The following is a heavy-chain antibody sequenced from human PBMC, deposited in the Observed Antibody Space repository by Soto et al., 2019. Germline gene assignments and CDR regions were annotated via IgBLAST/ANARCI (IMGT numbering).Heavy chain of an antibody. CDR1: GYTFSSYG. J-gene: IGHJ4*02. CDR3: ARDFYESSGYCDY. D-gene: IGHD3-22*01. CDR2: ISGYSGNT. V-gene: IGHV1-18*01. Sequence: QVQLVQSGAEVKKPGASVKVSCKAYGYTFSSYGLSWVRQAPGQGLEWMGWISGYSGNTVYTQRFKGRPPMATDTSTGTAYKELSSLRSDDTAVYYCARDFYESSGYCDYWGQGTQATVSS.